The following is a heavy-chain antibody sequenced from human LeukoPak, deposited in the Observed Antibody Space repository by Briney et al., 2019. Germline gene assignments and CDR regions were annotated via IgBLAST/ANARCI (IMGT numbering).Heavy chain of an antibody. CDR3: AAPGASGFVGNFWSGPLDF. CDR1: GYTFTSHY. D-gene: IGHD3-3*01. V-gene: IGHV1-46*01. Sequence: GASVKVSCRASGYTFTSHYMHWVRQAPGQRLEWMGVINPSAGSTSYPQKFQGRDTMTRDTSTSTVYMELSSLRSEDTAVYYCAAPGASGFVGNFWSGPLDFWGQGTLVTVSS. J-gene: IGHJ4*02. CDR2: INPSAGST.